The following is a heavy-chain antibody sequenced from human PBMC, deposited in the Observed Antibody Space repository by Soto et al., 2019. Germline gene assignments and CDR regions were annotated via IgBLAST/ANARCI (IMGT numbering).Heavy chain of an antibody. D-gene: IGHD1-20*01. V-gene: IGHV4-4*02. Sequence: SEPLSLNSSVSDDSISSSDLVIWVRQPPGKGLEWIGEISQSGDPNYNPSLKSRVIISVDKSKKYISLKLDSVTAADMAVYYCAREVNGIQAYDSWGQGILVT. CDR1: DDSISSSDL. J-gene: IGHJ4*02. CDR2: ISQSGDP. CDR3: AREVNGIQAYDS.